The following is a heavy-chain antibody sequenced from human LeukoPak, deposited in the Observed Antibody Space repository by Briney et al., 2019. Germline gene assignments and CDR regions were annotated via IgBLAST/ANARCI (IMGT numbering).Heavy chain of an antibody. D-gene: IGHD4-17*01. CDR2: ISYDGSNK. J-gene: IGHJ5*02. CDR1: GFTFSSYA. V-gene: IGHV3-30*04. Sequence: GRSLRLSCAASGFTFSSYAMHWVRQAPGKGLEWVAVISYDGSNKYYADSVKGRFTISRDNVKNSLSLQMNSLRAEDTAVYYCARGPTVTTLGWYDPWGQGTLVTVSS. CDR3: ARGPTVTTLGWYDP.